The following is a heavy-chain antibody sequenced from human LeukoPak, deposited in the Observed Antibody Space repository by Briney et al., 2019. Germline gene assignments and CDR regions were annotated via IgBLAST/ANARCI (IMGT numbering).Heavy chain of an antibody. Sequence: GGSLRLSCAASGFTFSIYSMNWVRQAPGKGLEWVSYITSSSSTIYYADSVKGRFTISKDNAKNSLYLQMNSLRDEDTAVYYCARFGCCSGGSCYRQFDYWGQGTLVTVSS. V-gene: IGHV3-48*02. CDR3: ARFGCCSGGSCYRQFDY. J-gene: IGHJ4*02. CDR1: GFTFSIYS. D-gene: IGHD2-15*01. CDR2: ITSSSSTI.